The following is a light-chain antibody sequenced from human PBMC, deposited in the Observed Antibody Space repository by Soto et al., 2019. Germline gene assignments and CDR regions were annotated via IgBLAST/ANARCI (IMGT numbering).Light chain of an antibody. CDR3: QQYTGPPTT. Sequence: EIILTRSPATLSLSPGERATLSCMASQTVSSNYLAWCQQRPGQAPRLLIYGASTRAAGIPDRFSGSGSGTDFTLTITRLEPEDSAVYFCQQYTGPPTTFGQGTRLEIK. V-gene: IGKV3-20*01. CDR2: GAS. CDR1: QTVSSNY. J-gene: IGKJ5*01.